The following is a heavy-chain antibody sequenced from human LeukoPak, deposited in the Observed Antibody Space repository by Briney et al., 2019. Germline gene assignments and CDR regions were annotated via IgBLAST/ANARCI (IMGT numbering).Heavy chain of an antibody. CDR3: ATDFYDST. V-gene: IGHV3-15*07. J-gene: IGHJ5*02. D-gene: IGHD5/OR15-5a*01. Sequence: GGSLRLSCATSGFSFYNAWMNWVRQAPGKGLEWVGRIRSNSDGGTIDYTAPVKGRFTLSRDDSKDTLYLQMNSLQTEDTAVYYCATDFYDSTWGQGTLVTVSS. CDR2: IRSNSDGGTI. CDR1: GFSFYNAW.